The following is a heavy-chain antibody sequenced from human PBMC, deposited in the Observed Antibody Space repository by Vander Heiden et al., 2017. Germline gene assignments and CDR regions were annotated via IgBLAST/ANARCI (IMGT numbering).Heavy chain of an antibody. CDR3: ARGGITMVWVGIRPNPFDY. D-gene: IGHD3-10*01. CDR2: IIPIFGTA. Sequence: QVQLVQSGAEVKKPGSSVKVSCKASGGTFSSYAISWVRQAPGQGLEWMGGIIPIFGTANYAQKFHGRVTITADKSTSTAYMELSSLRSEETALYYCARGGITMVWVGIRPNPFDYWVQGTLVTVYS. V-gene: IGHV1-69*06. CDR1: GGTFSSYA. J-gene: IGHJ4*02.